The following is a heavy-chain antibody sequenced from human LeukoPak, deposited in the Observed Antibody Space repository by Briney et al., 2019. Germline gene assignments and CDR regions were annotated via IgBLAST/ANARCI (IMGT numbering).Heavy chain of an antibody. CDR3: ARGGLQWELLGNWFDP. V-gene: IGHV1-46*01. D-gene: IGHD4-23*01. Sequence: ASVKVSCKASGYTFTSYYMHWVRQAPGQGLEWMGIINPSGGSTSYAQKFQGRVAMTRDTSTSTVYMELSSLRSEDTAVYYCARGGLQWELLGNWFDPWGQGTLVTVSS. CDR2: INPSGGST. J-gene: IGHJ5*02. CDR1: GYTFTSYY.